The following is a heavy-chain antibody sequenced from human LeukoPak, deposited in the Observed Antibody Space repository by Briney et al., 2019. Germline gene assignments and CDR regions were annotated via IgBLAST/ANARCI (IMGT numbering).Heavy chain of an antibody. CDR2: IIPILGIA. D-gene: IGHD3-22*01. CDR1: GGTFSSYA. V-gene: IGHV1-69*04. J-gene: IGHJ4*02. CDR3: ARGFYYDSSGYLPDY. Sequence: ASVKVSCKASGGTFSSYAISWVRQAPGQELEWMGRIIPILGIANYAQKFQGRVTITADKSTSTAYMELSSLRSEDTAVYYCARGFYYDSSGYLPDYWGQGTLVTVSS.